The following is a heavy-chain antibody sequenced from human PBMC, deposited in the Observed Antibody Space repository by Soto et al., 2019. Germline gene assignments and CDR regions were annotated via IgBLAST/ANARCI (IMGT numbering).Heavy chain of an antibody. Sequence: QVQLVQSGAEVKKPGSSVKVSCKASGGTFSSYTISWVRQAPGQGLEWMGRIIPILGIANYAQKFQGRVTITADKSASTAYMEVSSLRSEDTAVYYCAREGHSGYESDWYFDLWGRGTLVTVSS. J-gene: IGHJ2*01. CDR3: AREGHSGYESDWYFDL. V-gene: IGHV1-69*02. CDR1: GGTFSSYT. CDR2: IIPILGIA. D-gene: IGHD5-12*01.